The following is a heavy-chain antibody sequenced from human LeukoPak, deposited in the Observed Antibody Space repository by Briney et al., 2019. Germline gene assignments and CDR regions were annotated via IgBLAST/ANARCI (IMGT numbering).Heavy chain of an antibody. CDR2: ISGSGNII. V-gene: IGHV3-48*03. Sequence: GGSLRLSCAASGFTFSTYEMNWVRQAPGKGLEWVSYISGSGNIIYYADSVKGRFTISRDNAKNSLYLQMNSLRAEDTAVYYCARDFLGPSDYWGQGTLVTVSS. CDR1: GFTFSTYE. CDR3: ARDFLGPSDY. J-gene: IGHJ4*02.